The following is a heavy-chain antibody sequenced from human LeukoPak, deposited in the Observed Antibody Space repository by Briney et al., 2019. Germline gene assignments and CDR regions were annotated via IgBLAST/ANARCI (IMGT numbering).Heavy chain of an antibody. J-gene: IGHJ5*02. CDR1: GFTFSTYG. CDR2: ISSSGSYI. CDR3: ARDFTVTRGTWFDP. V-gene: IGHV3-21*01. D-gene: IGHD4-17*01. Sequence: GGSLRLSCAASGFTFSTYGMNWVRQTPGKGLEWVSSISSSGSYIYYADSVKGRFTISRDNAKNSLYLQMNSLRAEDTAVYYCARDFTVTRGTWFDPWGQGTLVTVSS.